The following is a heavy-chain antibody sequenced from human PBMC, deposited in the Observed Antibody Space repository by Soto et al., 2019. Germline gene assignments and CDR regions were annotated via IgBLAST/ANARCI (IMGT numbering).Heavy chain of an antibody. J-gene: IGHJ4*02. V-gene: IGHV1-69*13. CDR2: IIPIFGTA. CDR3: ARDSYYYGSSGSQHFDY. CDR1: GDTFSSYA. Sequence: SSVKVSCKASGDTFSSYAISWVRQAPGQGLEWMGGIIPIFGTANYAQKFQGRVTITADESTSTAYMELSSLRSEDTAVYYCARDSYYYGSSGSQHFDYWGQGTLVTVSS. D-gene: IGHD3-22*01.